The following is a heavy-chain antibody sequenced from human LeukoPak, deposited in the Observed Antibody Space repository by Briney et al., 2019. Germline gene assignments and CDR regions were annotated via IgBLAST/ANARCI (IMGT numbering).Heavy chain of an antibody. CDR2: ISSSGSTI. D-gene: IGHD3-22*01. Sequence: GGSLRLSCAASGFTFSSYEMNWVRQAPGKGLEWVSYISSSGSTIYYADSVKGRFTISRDNAKNSPYLQMNSLRAEDTAVYYCEGTMITSPEFDYWGQGTLVTVSS. J-gene: IGHJ4*02. V-gene: IGHV3-48*03. CDR3: EGTMITSPEFDY. CDR1: GFTFSSYE.